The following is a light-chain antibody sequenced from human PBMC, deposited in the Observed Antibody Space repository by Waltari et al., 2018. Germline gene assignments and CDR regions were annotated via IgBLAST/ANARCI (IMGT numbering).Light chain of an antibody. Sequence: QSALTQPASVSGSPGQSITFSCTGTSSDVGRYNLVSWYQHHPGNAPKLMFYEVNKRPPGVSNRFAGSKSGNTASLTITGFQAEDEADYYCCSYAGASSGVFVGGTKLTVL. J-gene: IGLJ2*01. CDR2: EVN. CDR3: CSYAGASSGV. V-gene: IGLV2-23*02. CDR1: SSDVGRYNL.